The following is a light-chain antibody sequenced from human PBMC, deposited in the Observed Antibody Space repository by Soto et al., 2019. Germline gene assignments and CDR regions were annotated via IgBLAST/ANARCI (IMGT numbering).Light chain of an antibody. CDR3: QSYDSSYV. CDR1: SSNIGAGYD. CDR2: GNS. V-gene: IGLV1-40*01. Sequence: QSVLTQPPSVSGAPGQRVTISCTGSSSNIGAGYDVHWYQQLPGTAPKLLIYGNSNRPSGVPDRVSGSKSGTSASLAITGLQAEDEADYYCQSYDSSYVFGTGTKLTVL. J-gene: IGLJ1*01.